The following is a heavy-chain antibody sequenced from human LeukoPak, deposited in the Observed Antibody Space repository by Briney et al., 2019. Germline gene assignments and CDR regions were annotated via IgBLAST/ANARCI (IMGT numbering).Heavy chain of an antibody. CDR2: IYSSDTT. D-gene: IGHD3-10*01. J-gene: IGHJ4*01. CDR3: ARVRSYYGSVTGKSYYLDY. V-gene: IGHV4-59*01. Sequence: SETLSLTCTGSGDFISTYYWSWIRQPPGKGLEYIGYIYSSDTTNYNPSLKSRVTILVDTSKNPYSLRLSSVTAADTAVYYCARVRSYYGSVTGKSYYLDY. CDR1: GDFISTYY.